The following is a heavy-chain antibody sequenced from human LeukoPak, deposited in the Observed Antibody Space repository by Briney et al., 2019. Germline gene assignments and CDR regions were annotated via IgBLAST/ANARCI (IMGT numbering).Heavy chain of an antibody. V-gene: IGHV3-9*01. D-gene: IGHD3-9*01. CDR3: AKGRDYDILTGYYHFDY. J-gene: IGHJ4*02. Sequence: PGRSLRLSCAASGFTFDDYAMHWVRQAPGKGLEWVPGISWNSGSIGYADSVKGRFTISRDNAKNSLYLQMNSLRAEDTALYYCAKGRDYDILTGYYHFDYWGQGTLVTVSS. CDR1: GFTFDDYA. CDR2: ISWNSGSI.